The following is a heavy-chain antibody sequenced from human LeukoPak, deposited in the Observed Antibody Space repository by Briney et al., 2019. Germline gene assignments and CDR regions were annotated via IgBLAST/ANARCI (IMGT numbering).Heavy chain of an antibody. CDR1: GYTFTSYG. V-gene: IGHV1-18*01. CDR2: ISAYNGNT. J-gene: IGHJ4*02. Sequence: EASVKVSCMASGYTFTSYGISWVRQAPGQGLEWMGWISAYNGNTNYAQKHQGRVTMTTDTSTSTAYMELRSLRSDDTAVYYCARAAAAAGRGASPFDYWGQGALVTVSS. CDR3: ARAAAAAGRGASPFDY. D-gene: IGHD6-13*01.